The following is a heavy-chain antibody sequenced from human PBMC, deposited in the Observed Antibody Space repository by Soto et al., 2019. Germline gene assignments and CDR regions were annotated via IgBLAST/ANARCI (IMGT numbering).Heavy chain of an antibody. CDR2: IKRDGSEK. J-gene: IGHJ6*02. CDR1: GFSFSSYW. Sequence: GGSLRLSCAASGFSFSSYWMSWVRQAPGKGLEWVASIKRDGSEKYFVESVKGRFAISRDNAKNSLYLQMNSLRAEDTAVYFCASRLFGTQPAPNYFGMDVWGQGTTVTVYS. V-gene: IGHV3-7*03. CDR3: ASRLFGTQPAPNYFGMDV. D-gene: IGHD3-10*02.